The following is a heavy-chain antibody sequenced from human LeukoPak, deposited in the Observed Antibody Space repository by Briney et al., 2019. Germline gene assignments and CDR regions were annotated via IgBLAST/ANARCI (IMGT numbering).Heavy chain of an antibody. Sequence: GASVKVSCKASGYTFTSYGISWVRQAPGQGLEWMGWISGYNGNTNYAQKLQGRVTMTTDTSTSTAYMELRSLRSDDTAVYYCARGRHGSGSFTFDYWGQGTLVTVSS. CDR1: GYTFTSYG. D-gene: IGHD3-10*01. J-gene: IGHJ4*02. V-gene: IGHV1-18*01. CDR2: ISGYNGNT. CDR3: ARGRHGSGSFTFDY.